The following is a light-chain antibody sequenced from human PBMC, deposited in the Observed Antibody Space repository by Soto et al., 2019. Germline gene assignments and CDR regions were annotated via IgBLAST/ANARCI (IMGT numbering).Light chain of an antibody. J-gene: IGKJ5*01. Sequence: EIVMTQSPATLSVSPGERPTLSCRASQSVSSNLAWYQQKPGQXPRXXIYGASTRATGIPARFSGSVSGTEFTLTISSLQSEDGAVYECQQYNNWPSTFGQGTRLEIK. CDR3: QQYNNWPST. CDR1: QSVSSN. CDR2: GAS. V-gene: IGKV3-15*01.